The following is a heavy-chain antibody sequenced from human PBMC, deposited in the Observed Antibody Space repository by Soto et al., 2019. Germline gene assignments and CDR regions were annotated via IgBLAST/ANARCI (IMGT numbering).Heavy chain of an antibody. CDR2: ISYDGRNK. D-gene: IGHD4-4*01. V-gene: IGHV3-30-3*01. CDR1: GFTFSSYA. Sequence: QVQRVESGGGVVQPGRSLRLSCAASGFTFSSYAMHWVRQAPGKGLEWVAVISYDGRNKYYADSVKGRFTISRDNSKNTLYLQMNSLRAEDTAVYYCARPLWRDDYNWGYFDLWGRGTLVTVSS. J-gene: IGHJ2*01. CDR3: ARPLWRDDYNWGYFDL.